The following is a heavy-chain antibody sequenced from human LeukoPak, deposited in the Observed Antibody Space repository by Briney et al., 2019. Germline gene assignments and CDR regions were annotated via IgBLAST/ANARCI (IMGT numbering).Heavy chain of an antibody. CDR3: TRNNWGPDY. CDR1: GFTFDDYA. J-gene: IGHJ4*02. D-gene: IGHD7-27*01. V-gene: IGHV3-9*01. Sequence: SGGSLRLSCAASGFTFDDYAMHWVRQAPGKGLEWVSGISWNSGNIDYADSVKGRFTISRDNAKNSLYLQMNSLRVEDTAVYYCTRNNWGPDYWGQGTLVTVSS. CDR2: ISWNSGNI.